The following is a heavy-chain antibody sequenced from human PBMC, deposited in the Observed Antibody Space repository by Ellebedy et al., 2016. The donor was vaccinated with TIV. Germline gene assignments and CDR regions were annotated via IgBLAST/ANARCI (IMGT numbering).Heavy chain of an antibody. D-gene: IGHD2/OR15-2a*01. CDR3: AQNTYFDY. V-gene: IGHV3-23*01. J-gene: IGHJ4*02. Sequence: GESLKISCAASGFTFSSYAMSWVRQAPGKGLEWVSGISASGGSTYYADSVKGRFTISRDNSKNTLYLQMNSLRAEDTAVYYCAQNTYFDYWGQGTLVTVSS. CDR2: ISASGGST. CDR1: GFTFSSYA.